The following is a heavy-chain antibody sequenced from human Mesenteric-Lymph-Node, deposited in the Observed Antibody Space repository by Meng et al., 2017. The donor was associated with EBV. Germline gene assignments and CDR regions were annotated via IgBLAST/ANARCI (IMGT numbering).Heavy chain of an antibody. Sequence: QVQLQQGGAGLLKPSETLSLTCEVSGGSFSNYYWSWIRQTPGKGLEWIGNINHGGSTYYSPSLKSRVTMSVDTSNNQFSLKLKSLTAADTAVYFCARSLAGFGAVFWFDPWGLGTLVTVSS. CDR2: INHGGST. CDR1: GGSFSNYY. D-gene: IGHD3-16*01. V-gene: IGHV4-34*02. J-gene: IGHJ5*02. CDR3: ARSLAGFGAVFWFDP.